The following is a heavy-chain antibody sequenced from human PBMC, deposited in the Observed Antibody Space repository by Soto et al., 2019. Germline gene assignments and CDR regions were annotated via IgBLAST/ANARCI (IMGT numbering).Heavy chain of an antibody. D-gene: IGHD2-15*01. Sequence: PGGSLRLSCAASGFTFSSYDMHWVRQATGKGLEWVSAIGTAGDTYYPGSVKGRFTISRENAKNSLYLQMNSLRAGDTAVYYCASARSIFSCYGRPHPFYYGMDVWGQGTTVTVSS. V-gene: IGHV3-13*01. J-gene: IGHJ6*02. CDR3: ASARSIFSCYGRPHPFYYGMDV. CDR1: GFTFSSYD. CDR2: IGTAGDT.